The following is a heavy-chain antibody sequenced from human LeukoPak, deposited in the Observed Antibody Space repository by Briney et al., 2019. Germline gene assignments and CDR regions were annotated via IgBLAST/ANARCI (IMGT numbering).Heavy chain of an antibody. J-gene: IGHJ4*02. Sequence: SVKVSCKASGGTFSSYAISWVRQAPGQGLEWMGGIIPIFGTANYAQKFQGRVTITADKSTSTAYMELSRLRSDDTAVYYCARDAPMVTAQFDYWGQGTLVTVSS. CDR2: IIPIFGTA. CDR1: GGTFSSYA. V-gene: IGHV1-69*06. CDR3: ARDAPMVTAQFDY. D-gene: IGHD5-18*01.